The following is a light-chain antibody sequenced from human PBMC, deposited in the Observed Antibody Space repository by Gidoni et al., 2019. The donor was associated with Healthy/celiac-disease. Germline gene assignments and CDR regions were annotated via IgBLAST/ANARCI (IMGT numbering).Light chain of an antibody. CDR3: QQSYSTPLT. CDR1: QSISSY. CDR2: AAS. V-gene: IGKV1-39*01. Sequence: IQMTQSPSSLSASVGDRVTITCGASQSISSYLNWYQQKPGKAPKLLIYAASSLQSGVPSRFSGSGSGTDFTLTISSLQPEDFATYYCQQSYSTPLTFXGXTKVEIK. J-gene: IGKJ4*01.